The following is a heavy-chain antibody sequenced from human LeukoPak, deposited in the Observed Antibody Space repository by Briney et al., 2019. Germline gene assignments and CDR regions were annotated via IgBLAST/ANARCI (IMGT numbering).Heavy chain of an antibody. V-gene: IGHV3-53*05. CDR1: GFTVSSNY. CDR2: IYSGGST. Sequence: GGSLRLSCAASGFTVSSNYMSWVRQAPGKGLEWVSVIYSGGSTYYSDSVKGRFTISRDNSKNTLYLQMNSLRAEDMAVYYCVKAKYTSSWDSLDYWGQGTLVTVSS. J-gene: IGHJ4*02. CDR3: VKAKYTSSWDSLDY. D-gene: IGHD6-13*01.